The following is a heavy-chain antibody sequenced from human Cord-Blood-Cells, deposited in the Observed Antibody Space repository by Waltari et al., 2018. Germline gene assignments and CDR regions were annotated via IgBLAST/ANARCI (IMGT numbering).Heavy chain of an antibody. V-gene: IGHV3-30-3*01. D-gene: IGHD1-26*01. CDR2: ISYDGSNK. CDR3: ARDQASGSYYVSSFDY. Sequence: QVQLVESGGGVVQPGRSLRLSCAASGSPFSTSATPWSRQAPGKGLEWVAVISYDGSNKYYADSVKGRFTISRDNSENTLYLQMNSLRAEDTAVYYCARDQASGSYYVSSFDYWGQGTLVTVSS. CDR1: GSPFSTSA. J-gene: IGHJ4*02.